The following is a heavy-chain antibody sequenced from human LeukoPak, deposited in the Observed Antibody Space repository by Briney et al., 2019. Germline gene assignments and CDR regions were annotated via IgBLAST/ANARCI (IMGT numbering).Heavy chain of an antibody. CDR2: IWYGGSNK. V-gene: IGHV3-33*08. Sequence: PGGSLRLSCAASGFTFSSYGMHWVRQAPGKGLEWVAVIWYGGSNKYYADSVKGRFTISRDNSKNTLYLQMNSLRAEDTAVYYCADNSGGSSPGQHWGQGTLVTVSS. J-gene: IGHJ1*01. CDR1: GFTFSSYG. D-gene: IGHD2-15*01. CDR3: ADNSGGSSPGQH.